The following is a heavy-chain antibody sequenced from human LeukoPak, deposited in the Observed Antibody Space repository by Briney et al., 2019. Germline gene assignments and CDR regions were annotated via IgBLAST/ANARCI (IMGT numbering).Heavy chain of an antibody. Sequence: WGALRLTCTASEFAFNEHGKSWIRQVPGKGLKWIAGINWSGGSTGYADPLRGRFTISRDNAKNSLYLQMDSLRAEDTALYYCARAPITSPFYFDSWGQGTLVTVSS. CDR3: ARAPITSPFYFDS. CDR2: INWSGGST. D-gene: IGHD2-2*01. V-gene: IGHV3-20*04. CDR1: EFAFNEHG. J-gene: IGHJ4*02.